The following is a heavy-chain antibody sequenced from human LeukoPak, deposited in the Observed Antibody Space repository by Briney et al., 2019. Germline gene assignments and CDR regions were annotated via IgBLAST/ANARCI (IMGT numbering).Heavy chain of an antibody. Sequence: SETLSLTCTVSGGSISSGGYYWSWIRQHPGKGLEWIGYIYYSGSTYYNPSLKSRVTISVDTSKNQFSLKLSSVTAADTAVYSCARLYNWNSDYYYGMDVWGQGTTVTVSS. CDR1: GGSISSGGYY. CDR2: IYYSGST. CDR3: ARLYNWNSDYYYGMDV. J-gene: IGHJ6*02. D-gene: IGHD1-7*01. V-gene: IGHV4-31*03.